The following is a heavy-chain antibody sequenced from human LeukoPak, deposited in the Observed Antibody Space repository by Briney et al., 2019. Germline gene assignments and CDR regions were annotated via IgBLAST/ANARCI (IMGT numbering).Heavy chain of an antibody. V-gene: IGHV4-59*10. CDR2: IYTSGST. CDR3: ASGYYDSSGYYLNWFDP. J-gene: IGHJ5*02. CDR1: GGSFSGYY. Sequence: SETLSLTCAVYGGSFSGYYWSWIRQPAGKGLEWIGRIYTSGSTNYNPSLKSRVTISVDTSKNQFSLKLSSVTAADTAVYYCASGYYDSSGYYLNWFDPWGQGTLVTVSS. D-gene: IGHD3-22*01.